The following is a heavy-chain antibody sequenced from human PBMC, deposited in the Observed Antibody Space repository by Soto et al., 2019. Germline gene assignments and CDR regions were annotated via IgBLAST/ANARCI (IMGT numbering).Heavy chain of an antibody. CDR2: VFHTGTT. J-gene: IGHJ4*02. V-gene: IGHV4-4*02. CDR3: ARGAGWYAVHS. Sequence: QVQLQESGPGLVKPSGTLSLTCAVSGDSVSSPYYWCWVRQPPGKGLEWIGEVFHTGTTSYNPSLRSRDTISMDKSNHQFSLALSCVSAADSAVSSCARGAGWYAVHSWGPGTRVIVSS. D-gene: IGHD6-19*01. CDR1: GDSVSSPYY.